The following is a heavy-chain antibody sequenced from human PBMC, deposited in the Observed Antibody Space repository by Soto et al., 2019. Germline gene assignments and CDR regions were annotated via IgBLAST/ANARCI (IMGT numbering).Heavy chain of an antibody. J-gene: IGHJ4*02. Sequence: QVQLVQSGPEVKKPGASVKVSCKTSGYTFGISWVRQAPGQGLEWMGWISTYKGNTNYAQKFQGRVTMTTDTSTSTAYMELRSLRADGTAVYYCATRSPAFDDWGQGTLVTVSS. CDR2: ISTYKGNT. CDR1: GYTFG. CDR3: ATRSPAFDD. V-gene: IGHV1-18*01.